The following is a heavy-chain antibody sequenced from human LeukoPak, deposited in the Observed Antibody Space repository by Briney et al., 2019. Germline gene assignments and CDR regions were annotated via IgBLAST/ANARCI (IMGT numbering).Heavy chain of an antibody. CDR2: INPNSGDT. J-gene: IGHJ4*02. CDR3: ARAFLVRDYFDY. V-gene: IGHV1-2*02. D-gene: IGHD3-3*01. CDR1: GYTFTGYY. Sequence: GASVTVSCKTSGYTFTGYYIHWGRHGPGQGREWMWGINPNSGDTDYAQKFQGRVTMPRDTSISTGYMELSRLRSDDTAVYYCARAFLVRDYFDYWGQGTLVTVSS.